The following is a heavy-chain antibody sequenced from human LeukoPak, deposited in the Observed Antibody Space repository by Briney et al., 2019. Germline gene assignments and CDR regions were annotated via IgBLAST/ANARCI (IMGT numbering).Heavy chain of an antibody. CDR2: INSEGSSI. D-gene: IGHD3-10*01. Sequence: PGGSLRLSCAASGFTFKNYAMTWVRQVPGKGLVWVSRINSEGSSISYADSVKGRFTISRDNAKNTLNLQMNSLRAEDTAVYYCARGRGVSLDYWGQGALVTVSS. CDR3: ARGRGVSLDY. J-gene: IGHJ4*02. V-gene: IGHV3-74*01. CDR1: GFTFKNYA.